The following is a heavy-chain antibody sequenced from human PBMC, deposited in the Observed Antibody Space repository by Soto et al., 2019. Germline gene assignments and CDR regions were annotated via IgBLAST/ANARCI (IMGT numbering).Heavy chain of an antibody. D-gene: IGHD6-13*01. J-gene: IGHJ4*02. CDR2: VNPHTGGT. Sequence: QVQLVQSGAEVKKPGASVKVSCKTSGYTFIGYYLNWVRQAPGQGLECMGWVNPHTGGTHYEQRFGGRVTMTRDTSTYTASMELSGLKFDDTATYFCARVMAYEQQLVPFDYWGQGTMVTVSS. V-gene: IGHV1-2*02. CDR1: GYTFIGYY. CDR3: ARVMAYEQQLVPFDY.